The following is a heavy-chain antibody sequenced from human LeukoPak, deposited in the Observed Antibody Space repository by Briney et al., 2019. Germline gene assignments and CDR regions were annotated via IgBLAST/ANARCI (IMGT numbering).Heavy chain of an antibody. CDR3: AKTITMVRGVILGNFDY. D-gene: IGHD3-10*01. CDR1: GFTFSSYA. CDR2: VSGSGGST. V-gene: IGHV3-23*01. Sequence: GGSLRLSCVASGFTFSSYAMSWVRQAPGKGLEWVSTVSGSGGSTYYADSVKGRFTISRDNSKNMLFLQMNSLRAEDTAVYYCAKTITMVRGVILGNFDYWGQGTLVTVSS. J-gene: IGHJ4*02.